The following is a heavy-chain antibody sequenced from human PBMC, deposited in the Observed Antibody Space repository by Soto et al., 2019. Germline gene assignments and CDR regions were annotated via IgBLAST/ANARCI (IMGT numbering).Heavy chain of an antibody. CDR2: IYYSGST. J-gene: IGHJ3*02. V-gene: IGHV4-59*01. D-gene: IGHD5-12*01. CDR1: GGSFSSYY. Sequence: QVQLQESGPGLVKPSETLSLTCTVSGGSFSSYYWGWFRQPPGKGLGWIGYIYYSGSTNYNPSLKSRVTISVDTSKNQFSLKLSSVTAADTAVYYCARVLEMATIKEAFDIWGQGTMVTVSS. CDR3: ARVLEMATIKEAFDI.